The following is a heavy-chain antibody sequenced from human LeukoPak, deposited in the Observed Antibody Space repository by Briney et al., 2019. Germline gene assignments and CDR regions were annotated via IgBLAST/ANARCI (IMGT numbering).Heavy chain of an antibody. Sequence: ASVKVSCKASGYTFTGYYMHWVRQAPGQGLEWMGWINPNSGGTNYAQKFQGRVTMTRDTSISTAYMELSRLRSDDTAVYYCARAMVRGVIITFIYWGQGTLVTVSS. D-gene: IGHD3-10*01. CDR1: GYTFTGYY. J-gene: IGHJ4*02. V-gene: IGHV1-2*02. CDR2: INPNSGGT. CDR3: ARAMVRGVIITFIY.